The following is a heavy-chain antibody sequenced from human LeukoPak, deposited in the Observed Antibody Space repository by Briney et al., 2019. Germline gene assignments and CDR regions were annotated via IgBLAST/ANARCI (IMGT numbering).Heavy chain of an antibody. V-gene: IGHV3-23*01. D-gene: IGHD4-17*01. J-gene: IGHJ3*02. CDR3: AKDTPEYGDYVVGAFDI. Sequence: PGGSLRLSCAASGFTFSSYAMSWVRQAPGKGLEWVSAISGSGGSTYYADSVKGRFTISRDNSKNTLYLQMNSLRAEDTAVYYCAKDTPEYGDYVVGAFDIWGQGTMVTVS. CDR1: GFTFSSYA. CDR2: ISGSGGST.